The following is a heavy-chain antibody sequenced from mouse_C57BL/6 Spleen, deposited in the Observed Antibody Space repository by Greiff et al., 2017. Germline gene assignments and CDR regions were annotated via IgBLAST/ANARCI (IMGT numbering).Heavy chain of an antibody. CDR1: GFNITNTY. CDR2: IDPANGNT. J-gene: IGHJ1*03. CDR3: ARITTVVAPYFDV. Sequence: EVKVEESVAELVRPGASVKLSCTASGFNITNTYMHWVKQRPEQGLEWIGRIDPANGNTTYAPKFQGKATITADTSSNTAYLQLRRLTSEDTAIYYCARITTVVAPYFDVWGTGTTVTVSS. D-gene: IGHD1-1*01. V-gene: IGHV14-3*01.